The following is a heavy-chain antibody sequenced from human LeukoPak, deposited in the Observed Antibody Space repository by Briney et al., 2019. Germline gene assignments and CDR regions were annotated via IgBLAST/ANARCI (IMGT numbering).Heavy chain of an antibody. CDR3: ARRVERGSGYDY. CDR1: GYSFTNYW. Sequence: GESLKISCKGSGYSFTNYWIGWVRQMPGKGLEWMGTIYPGDSDTRYSPSFQGRVTISDEKSISTVHLQWSSLKASDTAIYYCARRVERGSGYDYWGQGTLVTVSS. V-gene: IGHV5-51*01. J-gene: IGHJ4*02. D-gene: IGHD6-19*01. CDR2: IYPGDSDT.